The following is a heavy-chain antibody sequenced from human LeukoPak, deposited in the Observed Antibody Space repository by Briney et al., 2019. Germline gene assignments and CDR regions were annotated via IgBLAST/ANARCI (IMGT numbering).Heavy chain of an antibody. CDR2: IYYSGST. CDR1: GGSISSGDYY. Sequence: SQTLSLTCTVSGGSISSGDYYWSWIRQPPGKGLEWIGYIYYSGSTYYNPSLKSRVTISVDTSKNQFSLKLSSVTAADTAVYYCARGSTIYGSADYWGQGTLVTVSS. J-gene: IGHJ4*02. CDR3: ARGSTIYGSADY. D-gene: IGHD3-10*01. V-gene: IGHV4-30-4*01.